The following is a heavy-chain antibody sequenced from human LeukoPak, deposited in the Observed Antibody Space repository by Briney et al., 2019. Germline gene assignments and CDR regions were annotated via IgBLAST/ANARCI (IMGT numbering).Heavy chain of an antibody. Sequence: GGSLRLSCAASGFTFDDYGMSWVRQAPGKGLEWVSGINWNGGSTGYADSVKGRFTISRDNAKNSLCLQMNSLRAEDTALYYCARGTLKAAATDFDYWGQGTLVTVSS. CDR3: ARGTLKAAATDFDY. CDR2: INWNGGST. CDR1: GFTFDDYG. J-gene: IGHJ4*02. D-gene: IGHD6-13*01. V-gene: IGHV3-20*04.